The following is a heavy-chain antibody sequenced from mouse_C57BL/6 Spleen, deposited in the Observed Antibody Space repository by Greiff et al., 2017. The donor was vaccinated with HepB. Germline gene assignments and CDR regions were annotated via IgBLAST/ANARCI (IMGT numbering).Heavy chain of an antibody. CDR1: GYSITSGYY. J-gene: IGHJ2*01. V-gene: IGHV3-6*01. Sequence: VQLKESGPGLVKPSQSLSLTCSVTGYSITSGYYWNWIRQFPGNKLEWMGYISYDGGNNYNPSLKNRISITRDTSKNQFFLKLNSVTTEDTATYYCARGDYGSSFDYWGQGTTLTVSS. D-gene: IGHD1-1*01. CDR3: ARGDYGSSFDY. CDR2: ISYDGGN.